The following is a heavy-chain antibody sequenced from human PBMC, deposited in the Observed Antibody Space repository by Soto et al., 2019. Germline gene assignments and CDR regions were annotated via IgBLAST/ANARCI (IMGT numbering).Heavy chain of an antibody. D-gene: IGHD3-3*01. Sequence: SETLSLTCTVSGGSISSGGYYWSWIRQHPGKGLEWIGYIYYSGSTYYNPSLKSRVTISVDTSKNQFSLKLSSLTAPDTAVYYCAGLYDFSGMFQHWGQGTLVTVSS. CDR1: GGSISSGGYY. J-gene: IGHJ1*01. CDR2: IYYSGST. CDR3: AGLYDFSGMFQH. V-gene: IGHV4-31*03.